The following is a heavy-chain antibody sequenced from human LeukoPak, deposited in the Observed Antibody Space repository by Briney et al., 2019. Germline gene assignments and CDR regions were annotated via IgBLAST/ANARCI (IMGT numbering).Heavy chain of an antibody. CDR3: AGHWRTHLDY. CDR2: IDSVGSTT. J-gene: IGHJ4*02. D-gene: IGHD2-2*01. CDR1: GFTFSTYW. V-gene: IGHV3-74*01. Sequence: PGGSLRLSCSASGFTFSTYWMSWVRQAPGKGLVWVSHIDSVGSTTSYADSVKGRFSISRDNAKNTLYLQMNSLRAEDTAVYYCAGHWRTHLDYWGQGALVTVSS.